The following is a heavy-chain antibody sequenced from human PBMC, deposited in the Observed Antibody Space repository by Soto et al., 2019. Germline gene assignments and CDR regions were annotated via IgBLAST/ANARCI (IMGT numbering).Heavy chain of an antibody. CDR1: GGSFSGYY. CDR3: ARNPYSYYYGSGSYYFDY. CDR2: INHGGST. Sequence: SETLSLTCAVYGGSFSGYYWSWIRQPPGKGLEWIGEINHGGSTNYNPSLKSRVTISVDTSKNQFSLKLSSVTAAATAVYYCARNPYSYYYGSGSYYFDYWGQGTLVTVSS. V-gene: IGHV4-34*01. D-gene: IGHD3-10*01. J-gene: IGHJ4*02.